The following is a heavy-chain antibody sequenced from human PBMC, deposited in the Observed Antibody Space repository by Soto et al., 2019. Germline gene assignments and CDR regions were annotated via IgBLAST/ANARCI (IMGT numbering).Heavy chain of an antibody. J-gene: IGHJ6*02. CDR2: IYPGDSDT. CDR3: ARRGPVNSSPTVPTRRIYYYDYYGMDV. D-gene: IGHD6-13*01. V-gene: IGHV5-51*01. Sequence: GESLKISCKGSGYSFTSYWIGWVRQMLGKGLEWMGIIYPGDSDTRYSPSFQGQVTISAGKSISTAYLQWSSLKASDTAMYFFARRGPVNSSPTVPTRRIYYYDYYGMDVWGQGITVTVSS. CDR1: GYSFTSYW.